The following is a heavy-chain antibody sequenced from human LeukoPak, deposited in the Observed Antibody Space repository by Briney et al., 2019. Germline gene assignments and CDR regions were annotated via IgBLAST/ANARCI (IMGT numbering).Heavy chain of an antibody. CDR3: AKEGRFYDSSGYYSGAFDI. J-gene: IGHJ3*02. CDR1: GFTFSSYA. CDR2: ISGSGGST. D-gene: IGHD3-22*01. V-gene: IGHV3-23*01. Sequence: GGSLRLSCAASGFTFSSYAMSWVRQAPGKGLDWVSAISGSGGSTYYADSVKGRFTISRDNSKNTLYLQMNSLRAEDTAVYYCAKEGRFYDSSGYYSGAFDIWGQGTMVTVSS.